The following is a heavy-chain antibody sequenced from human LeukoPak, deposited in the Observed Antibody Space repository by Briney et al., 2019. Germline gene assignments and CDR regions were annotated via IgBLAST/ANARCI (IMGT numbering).Heavy chain of an antibody. CDR3: AKVGIAVAGKVLYYFDY. CDR1: GFTFSSYA. V-gene: IGHV3-23*01. J-gene: IGHJ4*02. D-gene: IGHD6-19*01. Sequence: GGSLRLSCAASGFTFSSYAMSWVRQAPGKGLEWVSAISGSGGSTYYADSVKGRFTISRGNSKNTLYLQVNSLRAEDTAVYYRAKVGIAVAGKVLYYFDYWGQGTLVTVSS. CDR2: ISGSGGST.